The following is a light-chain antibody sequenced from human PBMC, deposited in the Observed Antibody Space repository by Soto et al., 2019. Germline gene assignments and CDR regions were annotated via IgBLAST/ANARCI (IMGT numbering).Light chain of an antibody. CDR1: SSDVGGYNY. V-gene: IGLV2-8*01. CDR3: SSYAGTEVL. CDR2: EVS. Sequence: QSALTQPPSASGSPGQSVTISCTGTSSDVGGYNYVSWYQQHPGKAPKLMIYEVSKRPSGVPDRFSGSKSGNTASLTVSGLQAEDEADYYCSSYAGTEVLFGGGTQLTVL. J-gene: IGLJ2*01.